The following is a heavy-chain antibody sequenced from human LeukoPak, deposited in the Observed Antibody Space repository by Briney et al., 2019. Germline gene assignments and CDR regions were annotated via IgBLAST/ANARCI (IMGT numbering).Heavy chain of an antibody. CDR2: IYSGGST. D-gene: IGHD6-13*01. Sequence: GGSLRLSCAASGFTVSSNYMSWVRQAPGKGLEWVSVIYSGGSTYYADSVKGRFTISRDNSKNTLYLQMNSLRAEDTAVYYCARSSVATSGGSFEYWGQGTQVSVSS. J-gene: IGHJ4*02. V-gene: IGHV3-66*01. CDR3: ARSSVATSGGSFEY. CDR1: GFTVSSNY.